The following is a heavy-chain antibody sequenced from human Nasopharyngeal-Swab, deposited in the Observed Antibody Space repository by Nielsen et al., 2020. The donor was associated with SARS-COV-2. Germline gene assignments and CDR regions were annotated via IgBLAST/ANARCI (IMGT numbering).Heavy chain of an antibody. D-gene: IGHD2-2*01. J-gene: IGHJ4*02. CDR2: ISGSGGST. CDR3: AKVDIYCSSTSCYHHFDY. CDR1: GFTFSSYA. Sequence: GESLKISCAASGFTFSSYAMSWVRQAPGKGLEWVSAISGSGGSTYYADSVKGRFTISRDNSKNTLYLQMNSLRAEDTAVYYCAKVDIYCSSTSCYHHFDYWGQGTLVTVSS. V-gene: IGHV3-23*01.